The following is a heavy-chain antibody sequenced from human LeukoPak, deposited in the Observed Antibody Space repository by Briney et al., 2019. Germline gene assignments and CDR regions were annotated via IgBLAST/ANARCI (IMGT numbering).Heavy chain of an antibody. J-gene: IGHJ4*02. CDR3: ARDRRYSSPTFDY. D-gene: IGHD6-13*01. V-gene: IGHV3-23*01. Sequence: PGGSLRLSCAASGFTFSSYTMSWVRQAPGKGLEWVSTISGNSDITYYADSMKGRFTISRDNSKNSLYLQMNSLRAEDTAVYYCARDRRYSSPTFDYWGQGTLVTVSS. CDR1: GFTFSSYT. CDR2: ISGNSDIT.